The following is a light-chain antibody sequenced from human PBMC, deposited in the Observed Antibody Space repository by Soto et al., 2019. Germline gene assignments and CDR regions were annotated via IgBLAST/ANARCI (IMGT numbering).Light chain of an antibody. V-gene: IGLV2-14*01. CDR2: EVS. J-gene: IGLJ1*01. Sequence: ALTQPASVSGSPGQSITISCTGTSSDVGGYKYVSWYQQHPGKAPKLMIYEVSNRPSGVSNRFSGSKSGNTASLTISGLQAEDEADYYCSSYTSSNTHVFGTGTKLTVL. CDR1: SSDVGGYKY. CDR3: SSYTSSNTHV.